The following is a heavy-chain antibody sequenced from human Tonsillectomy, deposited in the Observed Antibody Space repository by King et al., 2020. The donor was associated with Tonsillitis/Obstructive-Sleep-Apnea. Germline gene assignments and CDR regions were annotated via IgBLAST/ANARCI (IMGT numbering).Heavy chain of an antibody. D-gene: IGHD2-2*02. J-gene: IGHJ5*02. CDR3: ARRRDVVVPAAIAGWFDP. CDR1: GYSFSEYW. Sequence: QLVQSGAEVKKPGESLKISCKGSGYSFSEYWIAWVRQMPGKGLEWMGIIYPDDSDTRYSPSFQGQVTMSVDKSISTAYLQWSSLKASDTAIYYCARRRDVVVPAAIAGWFDPWGQGTLVTVSS. V-gene: IGHV5-51*01. CDR2: IYPDDSDT.